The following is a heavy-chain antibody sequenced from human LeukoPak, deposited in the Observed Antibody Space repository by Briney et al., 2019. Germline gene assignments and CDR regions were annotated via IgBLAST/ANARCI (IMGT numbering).Heavy chain of an antibody. D-gene: IGHD2-2*01. CDR1: GFTFSSYG. J-gene: IGHJ4*02. V-gene: IGHV3-30*02. Sequence: GGSLRLSCAASGFTFSSYGMHWVRQAPGKGLEWVAFIRYDGSNKYYADSVKGRFTISRDNSKNTLYLQMNSLRAEDTAVYYCAKDLETLRYCSSTSCSIWDWGQGTLVTVSS. CDR3: AKDLETLRYCSSTSCSIWD. CDR2: IRYDGSNK.